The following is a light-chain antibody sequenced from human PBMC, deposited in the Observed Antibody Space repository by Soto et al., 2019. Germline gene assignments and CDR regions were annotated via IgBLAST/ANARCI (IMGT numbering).Light chain of an antibody. CDR1: SSNIGAGYD. CDR2: GNS. CDR3: QSYDSSLSGSGV. Sequence: QSVLTQPPSVSGAPGQRVTISCTGSSSNIGAGYDVHWYQQLPGTAPKLLIYGNSNRPSGVPDRFSGSKSGTSASLAISGLQAEDEADYYCQSYDSSLSGSGVFGTGTKGPS. J-gene: IGLJ1*01. V-gene: IGLV1-40*01.